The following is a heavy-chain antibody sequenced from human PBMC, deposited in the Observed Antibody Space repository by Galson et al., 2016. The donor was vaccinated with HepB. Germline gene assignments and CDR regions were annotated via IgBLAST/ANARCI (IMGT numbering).Heavy chain of an antibody. CDR3: AKDRRVTTIQPYWYFDL. D-gene: IGHD2-21*02. Sequence: SLRLSCAASGVLFSSYAMSWVRQAPGKGLEWVSAISASGAKTYYAGSVKGRFTISRDNSGNTLHLQMDSLRAEDSALYFCAKDRRVTTIQPYWYFDLWGRGTLVTVSS. V-gene: IGHV3-23*01. CDR2: ISASGAKT. J-gene: IGHJ2*01. CDR1: GVLFSSYA.